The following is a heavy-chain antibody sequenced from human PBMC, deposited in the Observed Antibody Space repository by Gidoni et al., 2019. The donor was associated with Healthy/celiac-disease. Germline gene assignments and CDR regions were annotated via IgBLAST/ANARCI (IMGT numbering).Heavy chain of an antibody. D-gene: IGHD4-4*01. J-gene: IGHJ6*02. V-gene: IGHV3-33*01. CDR2: IWYDGSNK. CDR1: GFTFSSYG. Sequence: QVQLVESGGGVVQPGRSLRLSCAASGFTFSSYGMHWVRQAPGKGLEWVAVIWYDGSNKYYADSVKGRFTISRDNSKNTLYLQMNSLRAEDTAVYYCARDTPLQTIEVWRFYGMDVWGQGTTVTVSS. CDR3: ARDTPLQTIEVWRFYGMDV.